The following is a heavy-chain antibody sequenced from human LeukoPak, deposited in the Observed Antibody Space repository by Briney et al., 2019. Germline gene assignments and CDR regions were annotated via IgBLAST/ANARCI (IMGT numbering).Heavy chain of an antibody. D-gene: IGHD4-17*01. CDR1: GGSISIYY. J-gene: IGHJ2*01. CDR3: ARLRSTYWYFDL. Sequence: SETLSLTCTVSGGSISIYYWSWIRQPAGKGLEWIGRIYTSGTTHYNPSLKSRVTMTVDTSKNQFSLKLSSVTAADTAVYYCARLRSTYWYFDLWGRGTLVTVSS. CDR2: IYTSGTT. V-gene: IGHV4-4*07.